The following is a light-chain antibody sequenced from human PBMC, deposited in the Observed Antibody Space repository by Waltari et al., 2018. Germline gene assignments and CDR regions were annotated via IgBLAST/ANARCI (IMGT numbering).Light chain of an antibody. J-gene: IGLJ2*01. Sequence: QSALTQPAPLPGSPGQPITIPCHGTDNDIATYNYVSWYQQHPSTVPKLIMYDVTLRPSGVLFRFAGSKSGNTASLSISARQSEDEAGYYCSTYTTRGTVVFGGGTTLTV. CDR1: DNDIATYNY. CDR2: DVT. CDR3: STYTTRGTVV. V-gene: IGLV2-14*01.